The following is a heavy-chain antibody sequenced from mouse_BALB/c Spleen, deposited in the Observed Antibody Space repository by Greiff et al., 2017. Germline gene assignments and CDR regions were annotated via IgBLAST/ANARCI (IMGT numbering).Heavy chain of an antibody. V-gene: IGHV2-6-7*01. CDR1: GFSLTGYG. Sequence: VQVVESGPGLVAPSQSLSITCTVSGFSLTGYGVNWVRQPPGKGLEWLGMIWGDGSTDYNSALKSRLSISKDNSKSQVFLKMNSLQTDDTARYYCARLITTPYWYFDVWGAGTTVTVSS. D-gene: IGHD2-4*01. CDR2: IWGDGST. CDR3: ARLITTPYWYFDV. J-gene: IGHJ1*01.